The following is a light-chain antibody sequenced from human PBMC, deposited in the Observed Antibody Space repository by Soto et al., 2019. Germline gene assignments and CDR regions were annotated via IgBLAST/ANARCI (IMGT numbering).Light chain of an antibody. CDR2: SNN. CDR3: AAWDDSLNGSL. CDR1: SSNIGSNT. V-gene: IGLV1-44*01. J-gene: IGLJ2*01. Sequence: QSVLTQPTSASGTPGQRVTISCSGSSSNIGSNTVNWYQQLPGTAPKLLIYSNNQRPSGVPDRFSGSKSGTSASLAISGLQSEDEADYYCAAWDDSLNGSLFGGGTQLTVL.